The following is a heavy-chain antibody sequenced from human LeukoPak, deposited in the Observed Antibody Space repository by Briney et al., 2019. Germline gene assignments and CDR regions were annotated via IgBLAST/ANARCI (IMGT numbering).Heavy chain of an antibody. J-gene: IGHJ4*02. D-gene: IGHD2-2*01. CDR3: VRLADCSSSSCRSFDY. CDR1: GYPFTGYY. CDR2: INPNSGFT. Sequence: ASVKVSCKASGYPFTGYYLHWVRQAPGQGLEWMGWINPNSGFTNYAQKFRGRVTMTRDTSISTAYMELSRLRSDDTAVYYCVRLADCSSSSCRSFDYWGQGTLVTVSS. V-gene: IGHV1-2*02.